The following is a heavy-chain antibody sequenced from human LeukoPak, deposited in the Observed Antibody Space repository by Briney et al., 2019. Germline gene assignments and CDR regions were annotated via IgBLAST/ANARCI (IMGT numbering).Heavy chain of an antibody. V-gene: IGHV3-7*01. CDR2: IKQDGSEK. D-gene: IGHD3-10*01. CDR3: AREYYYGSGSYAFDI. CDR1: GFTFSSYA. J-gene: IGHJ3*02. Sequence: PGGSLRLSCAASGFTFSSYAMHWVRQAPGKGLEWVANIKQDGSEKYYVDSVKGRFTISRDNAKNSLYLQMNSLRAEDTAVYYYAREYYYGSGSYAFDIWGQGTMVTVSS.